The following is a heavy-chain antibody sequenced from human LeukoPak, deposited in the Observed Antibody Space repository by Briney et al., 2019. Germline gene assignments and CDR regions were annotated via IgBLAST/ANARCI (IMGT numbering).Heavy chain of an antibody. CDR3: ARDRSHTYYDFWSGFDY. J-gene: IGHJ4*02. CDR2: INPSGGST. D-gene: IGHD3-3*01. CDR1: GYTFTSYY. V-gene: IGHV1-46*01. Sequence: ASVKVSCKASGYTFTSYYTHWVRQAPGQGLEWMGIINPSGGSTSYAQKFQGRVTMTRDTSTSTVYMELSSLRSEDTAVYYCARDRSHTYYDFWSGFDYWGQGTLVTVSS.